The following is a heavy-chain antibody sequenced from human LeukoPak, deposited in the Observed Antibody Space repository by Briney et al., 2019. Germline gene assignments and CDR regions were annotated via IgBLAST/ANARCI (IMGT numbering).Heavy chain of an antibody. CDR2: IYYSGST. Sequence: SETLSLTCTVSGGSISSYYWSWIRQPPGKGLEWIGYIYYSGSTNYNPSLKSRVTISVDTSKNQFSLKLSSVTAADTAVYYCAREVRKEGDFWSGYYMMDVWGQGTTVTVSS. CDR3: AREVRKEGDFWSGYYMMDV. CDR1: GGSISSYY. J-gene: IGHJ6*02. D-gene: IGHD3-3*01. V-gene: IGHV4-59*12.